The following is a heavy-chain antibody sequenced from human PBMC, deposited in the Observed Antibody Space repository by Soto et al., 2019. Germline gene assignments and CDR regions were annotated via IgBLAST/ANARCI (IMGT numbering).Heavy chain of an antibody. CDR1: GYTFTSYD. CDR3: AITIYPGPPVDAFDI. Sequence: GALVKVSCKASGYTFTSYDINWGGQATGQGLEWMGWLNTNSGNTGYAQKFQGRVTMTRNTSISTAYMELSSLRSEDTAVYYCAITIYPGPPVDAFDIWGQGTMVTVSS. J-gene: IGHJ3*02. D-gene: IGHD5-12*01. CDR2: LNTNSGNT. V-gene: IGHV1-8*01.